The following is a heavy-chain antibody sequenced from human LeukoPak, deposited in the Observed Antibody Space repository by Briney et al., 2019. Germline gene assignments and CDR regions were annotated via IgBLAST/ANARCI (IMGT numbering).Heavy chain of an antibody. CDR2: INNNGNT. J-gene: IGHJ4*02. Sequence: SETLSLTCIVSGGSTSRYYWSWIRQPPEKGLEWIGYINNNGNTNYNPSLKSRVAMSVDMSKNQFSLRLSAVTAADTAVYYCVGTPSWLHFDCWGQGILSPSPQ. D-gene: IGHD5-12*01. V-gene: IGHV4-59*01. CDR1: GGSTSRYY. CDR3: VGTPSWLHFDC.